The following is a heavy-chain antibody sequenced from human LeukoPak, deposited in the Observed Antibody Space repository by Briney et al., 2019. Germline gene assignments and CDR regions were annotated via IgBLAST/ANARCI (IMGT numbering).Heavy chain of an antibody. CDR1: GFTFDDYA. Sequence: PGRSLRLSCAASGFTFDDYAMHWVRQAPGKGLEWVSGISWNSGSTGYADSVKGRFTISRDNAKNSMYLQMNSLRAEDTALYYCARGAGSGWYFFYSYWGQGALVTVSS. J-gene: IGHJ4*02. D-gene: IGHD6-19*01. CDR2: ISWNSGST. CDR3: ARGAGSGWYFFYSY. V-gene: IGHV3-9*01.